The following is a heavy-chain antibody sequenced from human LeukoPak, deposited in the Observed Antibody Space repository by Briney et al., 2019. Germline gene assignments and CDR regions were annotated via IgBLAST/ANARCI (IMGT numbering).Heavy chain of an antibody. CDR2: ISYDGSNK. V-gene: IGHV3-30*18. CDR3: AKDKGSGSYWTKYFDY. CDR1: GFTFSSYG. J-gene: IGHJ4*02. D-gene: IGHD3-10*01. Sequence: GGSLRLSCAASGFTFSSYGMHWVRQAPGKGLEWVAVISYDGSNKYYADSVKGRFTISRDNSKNTLYLQMNSLRAEDTAVYYCAKDKGSGSYWTKYFDYWSQGTLVTVSS.